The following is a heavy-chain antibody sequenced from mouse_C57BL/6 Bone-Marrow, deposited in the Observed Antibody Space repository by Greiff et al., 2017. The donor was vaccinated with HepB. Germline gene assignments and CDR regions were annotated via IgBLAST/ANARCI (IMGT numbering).Heavy chain of an antibody. D-gene: IGHD2-2*01. J-gene: IGHJ4*01. CDR1: GYTFTSYW. CDR3: ARSGGYEYAMDC. CDR2: IHPNSGST. Sequence: QVQLQQPGAELVKPGASVKLSCKASGYTFTSYWMHWVKQRPGQGLEWMGMIHPNSGSTNYNEKFKSKATLTVDKSSSTAYMQLSSLTSEDSAVYYCARSGGYEYAMDCWGPGASVTVSS. V-gene: IGHV1-64*01.